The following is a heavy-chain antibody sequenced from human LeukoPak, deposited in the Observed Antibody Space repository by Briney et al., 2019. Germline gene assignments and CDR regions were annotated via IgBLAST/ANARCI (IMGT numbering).Heavy chain of an antibody. Sequence: PGGSLRLSCAASGFTFSSYGMHWVRQAPGKGLGWVSSISSSSSDLNYADSVKGRFTISRDNAEKSLYLQMNSLRAEYTAVYYCARDRGSFGSTQYAFDIWGQGTMVTVSS. CDR1: GFTFSSYG. V-gene: IGHV3-21*01. CDR3: ARDRGSFGSTQYAFDI. CDR2: ISSSSSDL. D-gene: IGHD3-10*01. J-gene: IGHJ3*02.